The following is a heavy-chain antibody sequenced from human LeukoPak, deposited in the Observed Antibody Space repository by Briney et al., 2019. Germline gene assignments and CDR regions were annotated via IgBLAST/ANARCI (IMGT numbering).Heavy chain of an antibody. CDR1: GGSISSHY. Sequence: SETLSLTCTVSGGSISSHYWSWIRQPPGKGLEWIGYIYYSGSTNYNPSLKSRVTVSVDTSKNQFSLKLSSVTAADTAVYYCASTASITGTIYYFDYWGREPWSPSPQ. V-gene: IGHV4-59*11. J-gene: IGHJ4*02. CDR3: ASTASITGTIYYFDY. CDR2: IYYSGST. D-gene: IGHD1-20*01.